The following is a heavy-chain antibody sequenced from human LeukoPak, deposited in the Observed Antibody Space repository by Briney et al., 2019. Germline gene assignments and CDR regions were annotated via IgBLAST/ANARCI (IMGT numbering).Heavy chain of an antibody. D-gene: IGHD5-12*01. V-gene: IGHV3-30*04. J-gene: IGHJ4*02. CDR3: ARSAAAGRIVATFAY. CDR2: ISYNGINK. Sequence: GGSLRLSCAASGFTFSNYAMHWVRQAPGKGLAWVAIISYNGINKYYADSVKGRFTISQDNSKNTLYLHMNSLRAEDTAVYYCARSAAAGRIVATFAYWGQGTLVTVSS. CDR1: GFTFSNYA.